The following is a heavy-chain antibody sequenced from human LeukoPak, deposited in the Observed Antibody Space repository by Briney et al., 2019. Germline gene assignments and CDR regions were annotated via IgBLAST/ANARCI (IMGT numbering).Heavy chain of an antibody. Sequence: ASVKVSCKASGYTFTGYYMHWVRQAPGQGLEWMGWINPNRGGTNYAQKFQGRVTMTRDTSISTAYMELSRLRSDDTAVYYCARDQYSSGWPNFDYWGQGTLVTVSS. D-gene: IGHD6-19*01. V-gene: IGHV1-2*02. CDR3: ARDQYSSGWPNFDY. CDR2: INPNRGGT. J-gene: IGHJ4*02. CDR1: GYTFTGYY.